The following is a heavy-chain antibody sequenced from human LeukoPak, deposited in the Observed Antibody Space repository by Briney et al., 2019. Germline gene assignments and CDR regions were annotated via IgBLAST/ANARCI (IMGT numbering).Heavy chain of an antibody. D-gene: IGHD6-13*01. CDR1: GFTFSSYG. Sequence: PGGALRLSCAASGFTFSSYGMHWVRQAPGKGLEGVAVISYDGSNKYYADSVKGRFTISRDNSKNTLYLQMNRLRAEATAVYYCAKSSSSTWDYWGQGTLVTVSS. J-gene: IGHJ4*02. V-gene: IGHV3-30*18. CDR3: AKSSSSTWDY. CDR2: ISYDGSNK.